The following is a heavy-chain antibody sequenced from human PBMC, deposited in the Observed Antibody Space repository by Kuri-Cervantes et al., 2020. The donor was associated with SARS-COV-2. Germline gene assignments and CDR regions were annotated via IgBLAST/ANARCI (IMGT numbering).Heavy chain of an antibody. Sequence: SETLSLTCTVSGGSISSSSYYWGWIRQPPGKGLEWIGSIYYSGSTYYNPSLKSRVTISVDTSKNQFSLKLSSVTAADTAVYYCARDGSSRDCWGQGTLVTVSS. V-gene: IGHV4-39*07. CDR2: IYYSGST. D-gene: IGHD6-13*01. J-gene: IGHJ4*02. CDR1: GGSISSSSYY. CDR3: ARDGSSRDC.